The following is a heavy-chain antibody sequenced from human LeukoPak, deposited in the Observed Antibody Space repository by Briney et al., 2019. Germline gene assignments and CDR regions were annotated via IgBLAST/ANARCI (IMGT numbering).Heavy chain of an antibody. D-gene: IGHD5-24*01. V-gene: IGHV4-59*08. J-gene: IGHJ4*02. CDR3: ARHPPDMAAPLHFDY. CDR2: IYYSGST. CDR1: GGSISSYY. Sequence: SSETLSLTCTVSGGSISSYYWSWIRQPPGKGLEWIGYIYYSGSTNYNPSLKSRVTISVDTSKNQFSLKLSSVTAADTAVYYCARHPPDMAAPLHFDYWGQGTLVTVSS.